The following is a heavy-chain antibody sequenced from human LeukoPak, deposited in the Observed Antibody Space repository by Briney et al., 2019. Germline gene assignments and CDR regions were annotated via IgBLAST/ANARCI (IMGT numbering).Heavy chain of an antibody. CDR1: GYTFSSYA. J-gene: IGHJ4*02. Sequence: GGSLRLSCAASGYTFSSYAMSWVRRAPWKGLEWVSAISGSGGSTYYADSVKGRFTISRDNSKNTLYLQMNSLRAEDTAVYYCAKDPNSSSWYTLAGYWGQGTLVTVSS. D-gene: IGHD6-13*01. V-gene: IGHV3-23*01. CDR2: ISGSGGST. CDR3: AKDPNSSSWYTLAGY.